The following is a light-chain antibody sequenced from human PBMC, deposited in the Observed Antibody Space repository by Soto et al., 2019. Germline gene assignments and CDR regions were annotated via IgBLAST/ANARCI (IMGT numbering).Light chain of an antibody. CDR3: CSYTSSVTWV. V-gene: IGLV2-14*01. CDR1: SSDIGGYNY. J-gene: IGLJ3*02. CDR2: DVS. Sequence: QSALTQPASVSGSPGRSITISCTGTSSDIGGYNYVSWYQQHPGKAPKLIIHDVSDRPSGVSNRFSASKSGNTASLTISGLQAEDEADYYCCSYTSSVTWVFGGGTKLTVL.